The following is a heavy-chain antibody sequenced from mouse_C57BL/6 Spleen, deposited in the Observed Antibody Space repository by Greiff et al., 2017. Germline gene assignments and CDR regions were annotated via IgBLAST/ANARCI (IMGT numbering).Heavy chain of an antibody. Sequence: QVQLQQSGAELVKPGASVKMSCKASGYTFTTYPIEWMKQNHGKSLEWIGNFHPYNDDTKYNEKFKGKATLTVEKSSSTVYFELSRLTTDDSAVYYCARRGTIHWYFDVWGTGTTVTVSS. CDR3: ARRGTIHWYFDV. CDR2: FHPYNDDT. D-gene: IGHD2-12*01. V-gene: IGHV1-47*01. J-gene: IGHJ1*03. CDR1: GYTFTTYP.